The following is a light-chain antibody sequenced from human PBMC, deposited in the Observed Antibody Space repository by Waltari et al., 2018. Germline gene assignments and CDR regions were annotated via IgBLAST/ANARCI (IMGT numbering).Light chain of an antibody. Sequence: EIVLTQSPGTLSLSPGERATLFCRASQSIGKYLVWYQQKPGQAPRLLIYGASTRATGSPDRFSGGGSGTDFSRSITRLEPEDFAVYYCQHYVRLPATFGQGTTVEI. CDR1: QSIGKY. CDR3: QHYVRLPAT. J-gene: IGKJ1*01. V-gene: IGKV3-20*01. CDR2: GAS.